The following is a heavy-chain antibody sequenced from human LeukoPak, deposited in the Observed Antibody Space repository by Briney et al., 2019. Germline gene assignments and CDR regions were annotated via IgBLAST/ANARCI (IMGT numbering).Heavy chain of an antibody. Sequence: PSETLSLTCTVSGGSVSSGSYYWSWIRQPPGKGLEWIGYINYSGSTNYNPSLKSPVTISVDTSKNPFSLKLSSVTAADTAVYYCARFGGDYGDYGTRVFGYWGQGTLVTVSS. D-gene: IGHD4-17*01. J-gene: IGHJ4*02. CDR2: INYSGST. CDR3: ARFGGDYGDYGTRVFGY. CDR1: GGSVSSGSYY. V-gene: IGHV4-61*01.